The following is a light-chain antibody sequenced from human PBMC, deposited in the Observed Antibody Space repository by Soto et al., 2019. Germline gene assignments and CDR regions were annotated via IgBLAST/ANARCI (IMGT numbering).Light chain of an antibody. CDR2: AVS. V-gene: IGLV2-14*01. CDR3: CSYTSRTTYV. Sequence: QSVLTQPASVSGSPGQSITISCTGTASDVGGYNYVSWYQQHPGKAPKLMIHAVSNRPSGISSQFSGSKSGNTASLTISGLQSEDEADYFCCSYTSRTTYVFGTGTKVPS. CDR1: ASDVGGYNY. J-gene: IGLJ1*01.